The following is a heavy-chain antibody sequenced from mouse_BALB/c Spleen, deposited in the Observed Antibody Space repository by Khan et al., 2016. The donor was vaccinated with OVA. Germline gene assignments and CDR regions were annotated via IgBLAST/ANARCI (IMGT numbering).Heavy chain of an antibody. CDR2: ISYSGGT. Sequence: EVQLQESGPGLVKPSQSLSLTCTVTGYSITSGYAWNWIRQFPGNKLEWMGYISYSGGTSYNPSLKSRISITRDTSKNQFFLQLNSVTTEDTATYYCARGNYYGYYFDYWGHGTTLTVSS. V-gene: IGHV3-2*02. CDR1: GYSITSGYA. D-gene: IGHD1-1*01. J-gene: IGHJ2*01. CDR3: ARGNYYGYYFDY.